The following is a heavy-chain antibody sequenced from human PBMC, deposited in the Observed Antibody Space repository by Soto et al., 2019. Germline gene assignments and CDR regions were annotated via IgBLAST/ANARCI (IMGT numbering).Heavy chain of an antibody. CDR3: AKAWFSGSIGDAFDI. CDR1: GFTFSSYG. J-gene: IGHJ3*02. Sequence: QVQLVESGGGVVQPGRSLRLSCAASGFTFSSYGMHWVRQAPGKGLEWVAVISYDGSNKYYADSVKGRFTISRDNSKNTLYLQMNSLRAEDTAVYYCAKAWFSGSIGDAFDIWGPGTMVTVSS. CDR2: ISYDGSNK. V-gene: IGHV3-30*18. D-gene: IGHD3-22*01.